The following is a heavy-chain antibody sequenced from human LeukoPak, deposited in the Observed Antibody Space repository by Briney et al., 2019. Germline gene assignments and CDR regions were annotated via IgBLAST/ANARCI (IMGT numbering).Heavy chain of an antibody. Sequence: SGGSLRLSCAASGFTFSDYYMGWIRQAPGKGLEWVSYISSSSSTIYYADSAKGRFTISRDNAKNSLYLQMNSLRAEDTAVYYCARDSPTVVTVYWGQGTLVTVSS. CDR3: ARDSPTVVTVY. CDR2: ISSSSSTI. J-gene: IGHJ4*02. CDR1: GFTFSDYY. D-gene: IGHD4-23*01. V-gene: IGHV3-11*04.